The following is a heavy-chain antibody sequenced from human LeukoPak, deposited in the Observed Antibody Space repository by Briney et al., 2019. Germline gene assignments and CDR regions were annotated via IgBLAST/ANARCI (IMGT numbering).Heavy chain of an antibody. Sequence: ASVKVSCKASGYTFTSYYMHWVRQAPGQGLEWMGIINPSGGSTSYAQKFQGRVTMTRDTSTSTVYMELSSLRSEDTAVYYCARETGTSDYYYYGMDVWGQGTTVTVFS. J-gene: IGHJ6*02. CDR3: ARETGTSDYYYYGMDV. V-gene: IGHV1-46*01. CDR2: INPSGGST. CDR1: GYTFTSYY.